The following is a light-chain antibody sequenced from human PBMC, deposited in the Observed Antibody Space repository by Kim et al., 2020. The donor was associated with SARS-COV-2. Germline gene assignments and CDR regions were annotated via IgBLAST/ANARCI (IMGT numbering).Light chain of an antibody. J-gene: IGKJ2*01. V-gene: IGKV1-39*01. CDR1: QSISSY. CDR2: AAS. Sequence: DIQMTQSPSSLSASVGDRVTITCRASQSISSYLNWYQQKPGKAPKLPIYAASSLQSGVPSRFSGSGSGTDFTLTISSLQPEDFATYYCQQSYSTLRRTFGQGTKLEI. CDR3: QQSYSTLRRT.